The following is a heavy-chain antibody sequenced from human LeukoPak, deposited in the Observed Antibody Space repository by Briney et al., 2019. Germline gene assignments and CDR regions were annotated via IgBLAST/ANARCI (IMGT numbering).Heavy chain of an antibody. D-gene: IGHD3-9*01. CDR2: VFHSGTT. Sequence: KPSETLSLTCTVSGTSISSYYWSWIRQPPGKGLEWIGYVFHSGTTNYNPSLKSRVTISLDMSSNQFSLKLSSVTAADTAVYYCARDPWGGGAFYDILTGYPGPNWFDPWGQGTLVTVSS. J-gene: IGHJ5*02. V-gene: IGHV4-59*12. CDR3: ARDPWGGGAFYDILTGYPGPNWFDP. CDR1: GTSISSYY.